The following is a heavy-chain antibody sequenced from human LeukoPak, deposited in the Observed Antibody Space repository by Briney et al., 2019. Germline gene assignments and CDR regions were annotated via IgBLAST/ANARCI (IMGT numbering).Heavy chain of an antibody. J-gene: IGHJ4*02. D-gene: IGHD1-1*01. CDR2: INHSGST. Sequence: SETLSLTCAGYGGSCSGYYWGWIRQRPGKGLEWIGEINHSGSTNHNPSLKSRVTISVDTSTNLFSLKLSSVTPADTAVYYCARANWNDGYDDYWGQGPLVTVSS. V-gene: IGHV4-34*01. CDR1: GGSCSGYY. CDR3: ARANWNDGYDDY.